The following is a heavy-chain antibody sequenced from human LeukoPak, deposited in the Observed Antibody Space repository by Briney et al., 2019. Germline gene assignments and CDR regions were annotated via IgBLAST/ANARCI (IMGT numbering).Heavy chain of an antibody. CDR3: ARHIVFRGYSGYETLYGMDV. Sequence: GESLKISCKGSGYSFTSYWIGWVRQMPGKGLEWMGIIYPGDSDTRYSPSFQGQVTISADKSISTAYLQWSSLKASDTAMYYCARHIVFRGYSGYETLYGMDVWGQGTTVTVSS. D-gene: IGHD5-12*01. CDR2: IYPGDSDT. V-gene: IGHV5-51*01. CDR1: GYSFTSYW. J-gene: IGHJ6*02.